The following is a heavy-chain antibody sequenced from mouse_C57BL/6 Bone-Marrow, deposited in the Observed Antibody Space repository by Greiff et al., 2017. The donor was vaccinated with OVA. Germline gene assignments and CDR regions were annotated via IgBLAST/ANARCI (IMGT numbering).Heavy chain of an antibody. D-gene: IGHD2-4*01. CDR3: ARSDYDVYYYAMDY. V-gene: IGHV5-17*01. CDR2: ISSGSSTI. CDR1: GFTFSDYG. J-gene: IGHJ4*01. Sequence: EVQRVESGGGLVKPGGSLKLSCAASGFTFSDYGMHWVRQAPEKGLEWVAYISSGSSTIYYADTVKGRFTISRDNAKNTLFLQMTSLRSEDTAMYYCARSDYDVYYYAMDYWGQGTSVTVSS.